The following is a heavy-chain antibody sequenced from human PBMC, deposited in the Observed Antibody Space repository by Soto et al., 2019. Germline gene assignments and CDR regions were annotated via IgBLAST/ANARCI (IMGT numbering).Heavy chain of an antibody. Sequence: QVQLVESGGGLVKPGGSLRLSCAASGFTFSDYYMSWIRQAPGKGLEWVSYIRSSGDTDYADSGKGRFTISRDNAKNSLSLQKNSLRAEDTAVYYCARYCTLTSVNCYSAYWGQGTLVTVSS. CDR3: ARYCTLTSVNCYSAY. J-gene: IGHJ4*02. CDR2: IRSSGDT. CDR1: GFTFSDYY. D-gene: IGHD2-2*02. V-gene: IGHV3-11*01.